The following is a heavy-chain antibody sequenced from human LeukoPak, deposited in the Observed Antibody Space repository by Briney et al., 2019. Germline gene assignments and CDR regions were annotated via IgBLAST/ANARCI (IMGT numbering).Heavy chain of an antibody. CDR1: GGSFSGYY. V-gene: IGHV4-34*01. Sequence: PSETLSLTCAVYGGSFSGYYWSWIREPPGKGVEWVGEINHSGSTNYNPSLKSRVTISVDTSKNQFSLKLSSVAAADTAVYYCARGRSVRGIMRYFDYWGQGTLVTVSS. CDR3: ARGRSVRGIMRYFDY. D-gene: IGHD3-10*01. CDR2: INHSGST. J-gene: IGHJ4*02.